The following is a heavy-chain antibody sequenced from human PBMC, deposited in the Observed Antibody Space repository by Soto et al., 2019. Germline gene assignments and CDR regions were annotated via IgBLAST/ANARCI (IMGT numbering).Heavy chain of an antibody. CDR1: GFTFSSYA. CDR2: ISYDGSNK. Sequence: GGSLRLSCAASGFTFSSYAMHWVRQAPGKGLEWVAVISYDGSNKYYADSVKGRFTISRDNSKNTLYLQMNSLRAEDTAVYYCARELRGTTRLDYWGQGTLVTVSS. D-gene: IGHD1-26*01. V-gene: IGHV3-30-3*01. CDR3: ARELRGTTRLDY. J-gene: IGHJ4*02.